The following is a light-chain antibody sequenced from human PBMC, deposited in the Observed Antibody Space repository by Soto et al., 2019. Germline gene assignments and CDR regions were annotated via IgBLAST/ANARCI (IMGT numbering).Light chain of an antibody. CDR3: QQYVSSPWA. CDR1: QSVTNSF. V-gene: IGKV3-20*01. Sequence: ESVLAQSPGTLSLSPGERATLSCRASQSVTNSFLAWYQQKPGQAPRLLIYGASRRATCIPDRFTGSGSVTDFTLTISRLEPEDFAVYYCQQYVSSPWAFGQGTRLEIK. CDR2: GAS. J-gene: IGKJ5*01.